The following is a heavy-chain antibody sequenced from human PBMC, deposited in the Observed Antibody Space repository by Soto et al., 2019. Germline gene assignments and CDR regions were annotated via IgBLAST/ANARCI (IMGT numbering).Heavy chain of an antibody. D-gene: IGHD2-15*01. V-gene: IGHV1-69*06. J-gene: IGHJ6*02. CDR2: IIPIFGTA. CDR1: GGTFSSYA. Sequence: ASVKVSCKASGGTFSSYAISWVRQAPGQGLEWMGGIIPIFGTANYSPSFQGHVTISADKSISTAYLQWSSLKASDTAMYYCASVYCSGGSCYHKGYYYGMDVWGQGTTVTVSS. CDR3: ASVYCSGGSCYHKGYYYGMDV.